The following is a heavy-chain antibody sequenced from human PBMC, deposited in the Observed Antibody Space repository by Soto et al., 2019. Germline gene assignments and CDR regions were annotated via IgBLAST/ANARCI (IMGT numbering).Heavy chain of an antibody. V-gene: IGHV3-48*02. J-gene: IGHJ4*02. CDR1: GFTFTDYS. D-gene: IGHD4-17*01. Sequence: EVQLVESGGGLVQPGGSLRLSCEGSGFTFTDYSMLWDRQAPGKGLEWVSYISSTSNIAFYVDSVEGRFTTPRDNAKNSLYLQMNSLRDEDTAVYYCASSYGDYEFPCEYWGQGTLVIVSS. CDR2: ISSTSNIA. CDR3: ASSYGDYEFPCEY.